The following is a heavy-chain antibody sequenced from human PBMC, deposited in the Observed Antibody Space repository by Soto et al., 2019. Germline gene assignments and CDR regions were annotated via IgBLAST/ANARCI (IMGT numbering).Heavy chain of an antibody. CDR2: VIPILGTA. CDR1: GGSLRNSV. V-gene: IGHV1-69*01. CDR3: ASLGHPGH. J-gene: IGHJ4*02. Sequence: QVQLVQSGAEVKKPGSSVKVSCTASGGSLRNSVISWVRQAPAQRLEWMGGVIPILGTANYAQKFQGRVTMHADEATSTAYMDLGSLSPDDTAVYYCASLGHPGHWGPGTLVIVSS.